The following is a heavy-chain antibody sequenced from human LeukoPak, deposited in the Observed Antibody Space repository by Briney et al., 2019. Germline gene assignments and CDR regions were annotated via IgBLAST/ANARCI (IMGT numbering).Heavy chain of an antibody. D-gene: IGHD3-10*01. CDR1: GGSISSYY. Sequence: SETLSLTCTVSGGSISSYYWSWIRQPPGKGLEWIGYIYYSGSTNYNPSLESRVTISVDTSKNQFSLKLSSVTAADTAVYYCAGEYGSGSYYQTWGQGTLVTVSS. V-gene: IGHV4-59*01. J-gene: IGHJ1*01. CDR3: AGEYGSGSYYQT. CDR2: IYYSGST.